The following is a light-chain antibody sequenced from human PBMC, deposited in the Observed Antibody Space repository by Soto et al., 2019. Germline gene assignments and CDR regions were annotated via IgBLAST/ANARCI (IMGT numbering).Light chain of an antibody. CDR3: QQYNSYSSYT. Sequence: DIQMTQSPSTLSASVGDRVTITCRASQSISSWLAWYQQKPGKAPKLLIYDASSLESGVPSRFSGSGSGTEVTLTISSLQPDDFATYCCQQYNSYSSYTFGQGTKLEIK. J-gene: IGKJ2*01. CDR2: DAS. V-gene: IGKV1-5*01. CDR1: QSISSW.